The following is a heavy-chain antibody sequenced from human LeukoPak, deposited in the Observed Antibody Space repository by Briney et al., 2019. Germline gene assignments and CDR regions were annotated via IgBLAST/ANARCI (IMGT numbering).Heavy chain of an antibody. CDR2: ISAYNGNT. Sequence: ASVKVSCKASGYTFTSYGISWVRQAPGRGLEWMGWISAYNGNTNYAQKLQGRVTMTTDTSTSTAYMELRSLRSDDTAVYYCARSYSGSYGSRGYYYYYYMDAWGKGTTVTVSS. CDR3: ARSYSGSYGSRGYYYYYYMDA. V-gene: IGHV1-18*01. CDR1: GYTFTSYG. D-gene: IGHD1-26*01. J-gene: IGHJ6*03.